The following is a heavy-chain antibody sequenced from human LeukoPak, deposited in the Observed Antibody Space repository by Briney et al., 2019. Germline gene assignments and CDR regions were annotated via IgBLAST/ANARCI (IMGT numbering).Heavy chain of an antibody. CDR1: GYSFTTYD. J-gene: IGHJ4*02. V-gene: IGHV1-8*03. CDR2: MNLKSGYT. D-gene: IGHD1-26*01. Sequence: ASVKVSCKASGYSFTTYDINWVRHATGPGLEWMGWMNLKSGYTGYAQKFQGRVTITRDTSTSTVYMELSSLRSEDTAVYYCARVAGSIDYWGQGTLVTVSS. CDR3: ARVAGSIDY.